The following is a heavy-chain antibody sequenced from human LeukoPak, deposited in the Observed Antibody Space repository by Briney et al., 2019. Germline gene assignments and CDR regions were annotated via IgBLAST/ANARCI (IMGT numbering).Heavy chain of an antibody. V-gene: IGHV3-7*01. J-gene: IGHJ6*03. D-gene: IGHD2-15*01. CDR3: ARVAGKYCSGGSCYLYYYYYYMDV. Sequence: GGSLRLSCAASGFTFSSYAMHWVRQAPGKGLKWVANIKQDGSEKYYVDSVKGRFTISRDNAKNSLYLQMNSLRAEDTAVYYCARVAGKYCSGGSCYLYYYYYYMDVWGKGTTVTVSS. CDR1: GFTFSSYA. CDR2: IKQDGSEK.